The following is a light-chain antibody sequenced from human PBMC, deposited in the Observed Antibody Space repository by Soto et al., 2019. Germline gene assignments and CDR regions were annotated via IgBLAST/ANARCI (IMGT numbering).Light chain of an antibody. CDR2: EVN. Sequence: QSALTQPASVSGSPGQSITISCTGTSRDVGAFNYVSWYQQHPDKAPKLLISEVNNRPSGVSHRFSGSKSGNTASLTISGLQPADEADYYCSSYTTTSTHVFGTGTKLTVL. J-gene: IGLJ1*01. CDR1: SRDVGAFNY. V-gene: IGLV2-14*01. CDR3: SSYTTTSTHV.